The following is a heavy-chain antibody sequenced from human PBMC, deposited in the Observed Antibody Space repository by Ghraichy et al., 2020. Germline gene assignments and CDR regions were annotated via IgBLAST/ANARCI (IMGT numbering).Heavy chain of an antibody. CDR1: GDSISVYH. Sequence: ESLNISCTVSGDSISVYHWSWIRQPPGKGLEWIGHIYYTGSTDYNPSLQSRVTISLETSKKQFSLRLSSVSAADTAVYYCARELGGAHYYYGMDVWGQGTTVTVSS. CDR2: IYYTGST. V-gene: IGHV4-59*01. CDR3: ARELGGAHYYYGMDV. D-gene: IGHD3-16*01. J-gene: IGHJ6*02.